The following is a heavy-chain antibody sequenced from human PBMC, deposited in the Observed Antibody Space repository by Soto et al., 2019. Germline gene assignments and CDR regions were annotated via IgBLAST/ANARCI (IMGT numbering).Heavy chain of an antibody. CDR3: AKERDIVVVVAPLDY. Sequence: HPGGSLRLSCAASGFTFSSYGMHWVLQAPGKGLEWVAVISYDGSNKYYADSVKGRFTISRDNSKNTLYLQMNSLRAEDTAVYYCAKERDIVVVVAPLDYWGQGTRVTVSS. CDR1: GFTFSSYG. D-gene: IGHD2-15*01. CDR2: ISYDGSNK. J-gene: IGHJ4*02. V-gene: IGHV3-30*18.